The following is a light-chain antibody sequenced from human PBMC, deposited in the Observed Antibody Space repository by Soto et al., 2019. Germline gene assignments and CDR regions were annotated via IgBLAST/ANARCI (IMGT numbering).Light chain of an antibody. J-gene: IGKJ2*01. CDR2: LGS. CDR3: MQALQTPPYT. Sequence: DIVMTQSPLSLPVTPGEPASISCRSSQSLLHSNGYDYLDWYLQKPGQSPQLLIYLGSNRASGDPDRFSGSGSGTDITLKISRVEAEDVGVYYCMQALQTPPYTFGQGTKLEIK. CDR1: QSLLHSNGYDY. V-gene: IGKV2-28*01.